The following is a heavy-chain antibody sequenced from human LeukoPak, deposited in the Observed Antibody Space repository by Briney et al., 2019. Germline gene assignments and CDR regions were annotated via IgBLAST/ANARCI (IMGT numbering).Heavy chain of an antibody. J-gene: IGHJ4*02. CDR2: IYYSGST. V-gene: IGHV4-59*01. D-gene: IGHD3-9*01. CDR3: ARGGATYYDILAGFFDY. Sequence: SETLSLTCTVSGGSISSYYWSWIRQPAGKGLEWIGYIYYSGSTNYNPSLKSRVTISVDTSKNQISLKLTSVTAADTAVYYCARGGATYYDILAGFFDYWGQGTLVSVSS. CDR1: GGSISSYY.